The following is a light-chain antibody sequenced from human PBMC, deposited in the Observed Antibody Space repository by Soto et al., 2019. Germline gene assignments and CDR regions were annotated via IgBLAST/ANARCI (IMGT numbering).Light chain of an antibody. Sequence: EIVLTQSPGTLSLSPGERATLSCRASQSVSSAYLAWYQHKPGQPPTLLIYAASSRVTGIPDRFSGSGAGTDLTLTITSLEREDSGVYYSQQYGSSSTISVGHGNKLEIK. CDR3: QQYGSSSTIS. V-gene: IGKV3-20*01. CDR1: QSVSSAY. CDR2: AAS. J-gene: IGKJ1*01.